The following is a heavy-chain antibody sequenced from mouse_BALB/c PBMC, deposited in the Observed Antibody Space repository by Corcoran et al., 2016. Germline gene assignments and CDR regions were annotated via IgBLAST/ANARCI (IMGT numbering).Heavy chain of an antibody. CDR3: ARLDYDGFAY. CDR2: INTYTGEP. J-gene: IGHJ3*01. D-gene: IGHD2-3*01. CDR1: GYTFTNYG. V-gene: IGHV9-3-1*01. Sequence: QIQLVQAAPELKKPGETVKISCKASGYTFTNYGMNWVKQAPGKGLKWMGWINTYTGEPTYADDFKGRFAFSLETSASTAYLQINNLKNEDTATYFCARLDYDGFAYWGQGTLVTVSA.